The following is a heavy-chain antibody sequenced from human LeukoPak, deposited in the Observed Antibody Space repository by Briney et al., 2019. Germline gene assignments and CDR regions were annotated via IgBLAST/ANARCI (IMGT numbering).Heavy chain of an antibody. CDR2: IYSGGST. CDR1: GFTVSSNY. CDR3: ARDPDSSGYSDY. D-gene: IGHD3-22*01. V-gene: IGHV3-66*01. J-gene: IGHJ4*02. Sequence: GGSLRLSCAASGFTVSSNYMSWVRQAPGKGLEWVSVIYSGGSTYYADSVKGRFTISRDNSKNTLYLQMGSLRAEDMAVYYCARDPDSSGYSDYWGQGTLVTVSS.